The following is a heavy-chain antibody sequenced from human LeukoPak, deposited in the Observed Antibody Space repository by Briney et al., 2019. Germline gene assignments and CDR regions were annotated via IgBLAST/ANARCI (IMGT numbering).Heavy chain of an antibody. CDR1: GFTFSSYE. CDR2: ISSSGSTI. D-gene: IGHD3-3*01. CDR3: ARDLQGNYDFWSGFIMDV. V-gene: IGHV3-48*03. J-gene: IGHJ6*02. Sequence: GGSLRLSCAASGFTFSSYEMNWVRQAPGKGLEWVSYISSSGSTIYYADSVKGRFNISRDHDKNSLYLKMTSLRAEDTAVYYCARDLQGNYDFWSGFIMDVWGQGTTVTVSS.